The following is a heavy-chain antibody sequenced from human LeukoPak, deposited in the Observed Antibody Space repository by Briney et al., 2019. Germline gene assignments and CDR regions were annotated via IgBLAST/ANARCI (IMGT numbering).Heavy chain of an antibody. D-gene: IGHD1-26*01. J-gene: IGHJ4*02. Sequence: ASVKVSCKGSGYTFTTYGVSWVRQAPGQGLEWMGWISAYTGNTNYAQKLQGRVTMTTDASTSTAYMELRSLRSDDTAVYYCARGQSGSYLSPSDYWGQGTLVTVSS. CDR2: ISAYTGNT. CDR3: ARGQSGSYLSPSDY. V-gene: IGHV1-18*01. CDR1: GYTFTTYG.